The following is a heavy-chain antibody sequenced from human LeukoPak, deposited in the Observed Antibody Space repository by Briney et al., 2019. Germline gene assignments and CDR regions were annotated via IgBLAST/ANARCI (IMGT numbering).Heavy chain of an antibody. Sequence: GASVKVSCKASGYTFTSYGISWVRQAPGQGLEWMGWISAYNGNTNYAQKLQGRVTMTTDTSTSTAYMELRSLRSDDTAVYYCARGKEREWLPGVYNWFDPWGQGTLVTVSS. CDR3: ARGKEREWLPGVYNWFDP. J-gene: IGHJ5*02. V-gene: IGHV1-18*01. D-gene: IGHD3-3*01. CDR1: GYTFTSYG. CDR2: ISAYNGNT.